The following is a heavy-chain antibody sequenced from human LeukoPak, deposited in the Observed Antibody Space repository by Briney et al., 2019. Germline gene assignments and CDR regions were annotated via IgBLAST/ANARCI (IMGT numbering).Heavy chain of an antibody. CDR2: TDVGSGNT. Sequence: GASVKISCKASGFTFTSSAMQWVRHARGHRLEWVGYTDVGSGNTNDAQKYQERVTITRDMSTSTAYMELSSLRSEDTAVYYCAAEFWSGYYTGMGAFDIWGQGTMVTVSS. J-gene: IGHJ3*02. D-gene: IGHD3-3*01. CDR1: GFTFTSSA. CDR3: AAEFWSGYYTGMGAFDI. V-gene: IGHV1-58*02.